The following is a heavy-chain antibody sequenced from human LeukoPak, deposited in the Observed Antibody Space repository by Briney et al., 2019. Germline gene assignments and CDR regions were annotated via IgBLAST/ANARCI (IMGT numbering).Heavy chain of an antibody. V-gene: IGHV5-51*01. Sequence: GSLKISCKGSGYSFTSYWIGWVRQMPGKGLEWMGIIYPGDSDTRYSPSFQGQVTISADKSISTAYLQWSSLKASDTAMYYCARRGTVPKGVNYAFDIWGQGTMVTVSS. CDR2: IYPGDSDT. D-gene: IGHD3-10*01. CDR1: GYSFTSYW. J-gene: IGHJ3*02. CDR3: ARRGTVPKGVNYAFDI.